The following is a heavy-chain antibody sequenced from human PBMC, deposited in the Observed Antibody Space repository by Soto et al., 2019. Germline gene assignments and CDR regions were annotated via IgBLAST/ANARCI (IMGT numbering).Heavy chain of an antibody. D-gene: IGHD1-20*01. Sequence: QVQLMQSGAEVRKPGASVKVSCKASGYTFTDYDINWVRQATGQGLEWLGWMTPKSGYTGYAQKFQGRVTLTRDTSRGTAYMELSSLTSEAPAVYYCTRNLYNTGDFNHWGQGTLVTVSS. CDR1: GYTFTDYD. J-gene: IGHJ4*02. CDR2: MTPKSGYT. CDR3: TRNLYNTGDFNH. V-gene: IGHV1-8*02.